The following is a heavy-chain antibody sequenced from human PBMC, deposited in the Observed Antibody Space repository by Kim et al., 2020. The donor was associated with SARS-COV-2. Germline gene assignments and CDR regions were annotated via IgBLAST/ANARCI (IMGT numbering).Heavy chain of an antibody. D-gene: IGHD3-9*01. V-gene: IGHV4-59*08. CDR1: GGSSSSYY. Sequence: SETLSLTCTVSGGSSSSYYWSWIRQPPGKGLEWIGYIYYSGSTNYNPSLKSRVTISVDTSKNQFSLKLSSVTAADTAVYYCARLSRYFDWLLLSPSNTDPTVYFDYWGQGTLVTVSS. J-gene: IGHJ4*02. CDR3: ARLSRYFDWLLLSPSNTDPTVYFDY. CDR2: IYYSGST.